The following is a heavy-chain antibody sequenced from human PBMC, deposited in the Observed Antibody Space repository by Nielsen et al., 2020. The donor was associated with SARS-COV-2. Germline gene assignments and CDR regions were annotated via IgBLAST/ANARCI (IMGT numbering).Heavy chain of an antibody. Sequence: SETLPLTCGVFGESVSSQTWWSWVRQPPGKGLEWIGQIYHGGSVNYNPSLRSRVAISVDKSKNQFSLQLTSVTAADTAVYYCARMIGYSTSTDYWGQGTLVTVSS. D-gene: IGHD2-2*01. CDR1: GESVSSQTW. CDR3: ARMIGYSTSTDY. J-gene: IGHJ4*02. V-gene: IGHV4-4*02. CDR2: IYHGGSV.